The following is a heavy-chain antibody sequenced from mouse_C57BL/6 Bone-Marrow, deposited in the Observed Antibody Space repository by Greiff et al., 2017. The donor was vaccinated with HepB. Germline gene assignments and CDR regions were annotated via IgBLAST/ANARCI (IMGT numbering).Heavy chain of an antibody. Sequence: EVQLQQSGPELVKPGASVKIPCKASGYTFTDYNMDWVKQSHGKSLEWIGDINPNNGGTIYNQKFKGKATLTVDKSSSTAYMELRILTYEDTAVYYCARSNWLYYAMDYWGQGTSVTVSS. CDR3: ARSNWLYYAMDY. V-gene: IGHV1-18*01. CDR2: INPNNGGT. D-gene: IGHD4-1*01. CDR1: GYTFTDYN. J-gene: IGHJ4*01.